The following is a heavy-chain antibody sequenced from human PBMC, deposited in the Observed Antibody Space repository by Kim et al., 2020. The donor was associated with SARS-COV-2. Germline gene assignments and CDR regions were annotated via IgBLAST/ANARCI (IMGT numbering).Heavy chain of an antibody. Sequence: ASVKVSCKASGYTFTSYAMHWVRQAPGQRLEWMGWINAGNGNTKYSQKFQGRVTITRDTSASTAYMELSSLRSEDTAVYYCARDQGFGESCSSATCYAGQLDYWGQGTLVTVSS. CDR2: INAGNGNT. J-gene: IGHJ4*02. CDR1: GYTFTSYA. D-gene: IGHD2-2*01. CDR3: ARDQGFGESCSSATCYAGQLDY. V-gene: IGHV1-3*01.